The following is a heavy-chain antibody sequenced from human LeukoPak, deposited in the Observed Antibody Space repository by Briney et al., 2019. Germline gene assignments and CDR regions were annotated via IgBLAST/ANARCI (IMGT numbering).Heavy chain of an antibody. CDR1: GFTISTYG. V-gene: IGHV3-30*18. J-gene: IGHJ5*01. D-gene: IGHD6-19*01. CDR3: AKDWGSSGWYNRFDS. Sequence: PGGSLRLSCAASGFTISTYGMHWVRQAPGKGLEWLTMLSHDGGVTYYLDSVKGRFTISRDNSKNTLYLQMNGLNAADTAVYYCAKDWGSSGWYNRFDSWGQGTQVTVSS. CDR2: LSHDGGVT.